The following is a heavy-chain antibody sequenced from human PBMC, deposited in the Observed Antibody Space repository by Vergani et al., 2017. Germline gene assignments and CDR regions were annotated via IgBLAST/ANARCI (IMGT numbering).Heavy chain of an antibody. Sequence: QLQLQESGPGLVKPSETLSLTCTVSGGSISSSSYYWGWIRQPPGKGLEWIGSIYYSGSTYYNPSLKSRVTISVDTSKNQFSLKLSSVTAADTAVYYCARHLPTIFGVVIILGNFDYWGQGTLVTVSS. CDR2: IYYSGST. J-gene: IGHJ4*02. V-gene: IGHV4-39*01. CDR3: ARHLPTIFGVVIILGNFDY. D-gene: IGHD3-3*01. CDR1: GGSISSSSYY.